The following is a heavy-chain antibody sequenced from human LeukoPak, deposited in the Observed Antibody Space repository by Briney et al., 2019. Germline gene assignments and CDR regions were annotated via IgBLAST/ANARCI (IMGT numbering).Heavy chain of an antibody. CDR1: GYSFTSYW. V-gene: IGHV5-51*01. D-gene: IGHD3-9*01. J-gene: IGHJ5*01. CDR3: ARQYYDILTGPNWFDS. CDR2: IYPGYSDP. Sequence: GESLKISCKGSGYSFTSYWIGWVRQMPGKGLDWMGIIYPGYSDPRYSPAFQGKVTLSADKSISTAYLKWSDLKASDTAMYYCARQYYDILTGPNWFDSWGQGTLVTVSS.